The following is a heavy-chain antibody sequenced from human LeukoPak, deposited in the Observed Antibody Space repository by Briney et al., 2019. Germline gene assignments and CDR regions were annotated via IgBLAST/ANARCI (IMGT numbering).Heavy chain of an antibody. CDR2: ISTSGST. CDR3: ARASDSSGYYLDY. Sequence: SETLSLTCTVSGGSISGYYWSWIRQPVGKGQEWIGHISTSGSTGYNPSLKSRVTMSVDTSKNQFSLKLSSVTAADTAVYYCARASDSSGYYLDYWGQGTLVTVSS. CDR1: GGSISGYY. J-gene: IGHJ4*02. V-gene: IGHV4-4*07. D-gene: IGHD3-22*01.